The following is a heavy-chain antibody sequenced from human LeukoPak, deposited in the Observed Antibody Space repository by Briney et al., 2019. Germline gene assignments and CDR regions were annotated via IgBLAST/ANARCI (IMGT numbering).Heavy chain of an antibody. D-gene: IGHD4-17*01. V-gene: IGHV3-23*01. CDR1: GFTFSSYA. J-gene: IGHJ4*02. Sequence: GGPLRLSCAASGFTFSSYAMSWVRQAPGKGLEWVSAISGSGGSTYYADSVKGRFTISRDNSKNTLYLQMNSLRAEDTAVYYCAKDLDYGDYSFDYWGQGTLVTVSS. CDR2: ISGSGGST. CDR3: AKDLDYGDYSFDY.